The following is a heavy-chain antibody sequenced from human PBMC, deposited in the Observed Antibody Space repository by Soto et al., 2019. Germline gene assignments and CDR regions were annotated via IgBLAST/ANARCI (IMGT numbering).Heavy chain of an antibody. J-gene: IGHJ6*03. CDR2: TSSDGSII. D-gene: IGHD3-9*01. CDR3: ARGPPSRALYDILTGHYRWYYYYMDV. CDR1: GFTFSDYG. V-gene: IGHV3-30*03. Sequence: GGSLRLSCAASGFTFSDYGMHWVRQAPGKGLEWVAVTSSDGSIINYGDSVKGRFTISRDNPKNTLFLQMDSLRSEDTAVYYCARGPPSRALYDILTGHYRWYYYYMDVWGKGTTVTVSS.